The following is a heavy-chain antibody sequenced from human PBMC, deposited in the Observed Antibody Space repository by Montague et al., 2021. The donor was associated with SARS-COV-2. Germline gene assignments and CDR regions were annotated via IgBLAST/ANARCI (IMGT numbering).Heavy chain of an antibody. CDR1: GGSISSYY. J-gene: IGHJ4*02. CDR2: IYYSGST. Sequence: SETLSLTCTVSGGSISSYYWSWIRQPPGKGLEWIGYIYYSGSTNYNPSLKSRVTISVDTSKNQFSLKLSSVTAADTAVYYCARGREYISSAGFDYWGQGTLVTVSS. D-gene: IGHD6-6*01. CDR3: ARGREYISSAGFDY. V-gene: IGHV4-59*01.